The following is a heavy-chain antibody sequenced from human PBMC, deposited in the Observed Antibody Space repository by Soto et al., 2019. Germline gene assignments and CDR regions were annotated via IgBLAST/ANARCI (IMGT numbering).Heavy chain of an antibody. CDR2: TYHRGST. V-gene: IGHV4-59*01. CDR1: GVSISSYF. CDR3: ARIGGYHGPLDY. D-gene: IGHD6-25*01. Sequence: SETLSLTCSVSGVSISSYFWSWIRQAPGRGLEWIGYTYHRGSTNYSPSLKSRVAISLDTSENKFSLKVNSVTAADTAVYYCARIGGYHGPLDYWGQGTPVT. J-gene: IGHJ4*02.